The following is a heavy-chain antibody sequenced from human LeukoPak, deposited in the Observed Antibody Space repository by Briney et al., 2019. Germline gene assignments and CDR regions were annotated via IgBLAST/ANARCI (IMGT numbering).Heavy chain of an antibody. CDR3: ARPWSGYYNYYYGMDV. Sequence: ASVKVSCKASGGTFSSYAISWVRQAPGQGLEWMGWINTNTGNPTYAQGFTGRFVFSLDTSVSTAYLQISSLKAEDTAVYYCARPWSGYYNYYYGMDVWGQGTTVTVSS. V-gene: IGHV7-4-1*02. D-gene: IGHD3-3*01. CDR2: INTNTGNP. J-gene: IGHJ6*02. CDR1: GGTFSSYA.